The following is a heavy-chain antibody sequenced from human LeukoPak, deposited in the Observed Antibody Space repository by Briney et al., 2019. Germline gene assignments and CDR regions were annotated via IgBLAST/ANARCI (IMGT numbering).Heavy chain of an antibody. J-gene: IGHJ4*02. D-gene: IGHD3-10*01. CDR2: INPNSGGT. V-gene: IGHV1-2*02. Sequence: ASVKVPCKASGYTLTGYYMHWVRQAPGQGLEWMGWINPNSGGTNYAQKFQGRVTMTRDTSISTAYLQWSSLKASDTAMYYCARHLAGSGSYSIDYWGQGTLVTVSS. CDR1: GYTLTGYY. CDR3: ARHLAGSGSYSIDY.